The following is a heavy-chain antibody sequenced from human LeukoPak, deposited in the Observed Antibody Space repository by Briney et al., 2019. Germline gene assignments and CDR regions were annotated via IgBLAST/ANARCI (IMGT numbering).Heavy chain of an antibody. J-gene: IGHJ5*02. Sequence: ASVKLSCRASGYTFTDYYIHWVRQAPGQRLEWMGWINPDNGGTNYAQKFQGRVTMTRDTSIRTVYMDLSRLRSDDTAVFYCTREARVGNWFDPWGQGTQVTVST. CDR1: GYTFTDYY. D-gene: IGHD2-2*01. CDR2: INPDNGGT. CDR3: TREARVGNWFDP. V-gene: IGHV1-2*02.